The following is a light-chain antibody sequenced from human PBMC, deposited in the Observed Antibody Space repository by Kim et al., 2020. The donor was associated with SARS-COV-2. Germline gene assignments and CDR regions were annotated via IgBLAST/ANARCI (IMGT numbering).Light chain of an antibody. CDR1: SSGVGGYNH. CDR3: SSFSARSPTYV. Sequence: QPCTLSCSGTSSGVGGYNHLSWYQQYPSKAPNLFIYAVNGRPSGVSDRFSGSKSGNTASLTISGLQAEDEADYYCSSFSARSPTYVFGSGTKVTVL. CDR2: AVN. J-gene: IGLJ1*01. V-gene: IGLV2-14*03.